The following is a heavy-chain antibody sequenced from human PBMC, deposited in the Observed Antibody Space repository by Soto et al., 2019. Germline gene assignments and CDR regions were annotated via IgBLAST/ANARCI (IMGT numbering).Heavy chain of an antibody. D-gene: IGHD2-2*01. V-gene: IGHV4-31*03. J-gene: IGHJ5*02. CDR1: GDSISGGASF. CDR2: VYYSGSS. CDR3: AKLSCTSSTCYFPGWFDP. Sequence: SETLSLTCTVSGDSISGGASFWSWIRQPPGKGLEWIANVYYSGSSYYNPSLKSRLTISVATTKNQFSLQLKSMTAADTAVYYCAKLSCTSSTCYFPGWFDPWGQGTLVTVSS.